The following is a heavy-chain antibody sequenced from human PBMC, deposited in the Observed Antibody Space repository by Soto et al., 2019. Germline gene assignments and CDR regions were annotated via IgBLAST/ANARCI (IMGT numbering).Heavy chain of an antibody. CDR3: ARDVDRTSHLNWFDP. J-gene: IGHJ5*02. D-gene: IGHD5-12*01. CDR2: IWYHGTTK. V-gene: IGHV3-33*01. Sequence: PGGSLSLSCEVSGFSLSGYGMHWVRQAPGKWLEWVAVIWYHGTTKNYADSVKGRFTISRDSSKNTVYLQMDSLKVEDTAVYYCARDVDRTSHLNWFDPWGQGVMVTVSS. CDR1: GFSLSGYG.